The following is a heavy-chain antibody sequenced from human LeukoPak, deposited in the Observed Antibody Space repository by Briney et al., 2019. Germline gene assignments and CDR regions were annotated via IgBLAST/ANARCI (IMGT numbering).Heavy chain of an antibody. J-gene: IGHJ4*02. V-gene: IGHV3-23*01. CDR1: GFTLSNNA. CDR2: ISGSGGST. D-gene: IGHD3-10*01. CDR3: ANVLHIPY. Sequence: GGSLRLSCAASGFTLSNNAMSWVRQAPGKGLEWVSAISGSGGSTYYADSVKGRFIISRDNSKNTLYLQMNSLRAEDTAVYYCANVLHIPYWGQGTLVTVSS.